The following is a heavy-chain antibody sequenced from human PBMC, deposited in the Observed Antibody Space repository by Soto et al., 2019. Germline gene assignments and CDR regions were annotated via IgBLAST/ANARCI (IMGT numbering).Heavy chain of an antibody. V-gene: IGHV3-23*01. CDR1: GFTFSSYA. D-gene: IGHD1-26*01. Sequence: PGGSLRLSCAASGFTFSSYAMSWVRQAPGKGLEWVSGISGSGDSTYYADSVKGRFTISRDNSKNTLYLQMSSLRADDTAVYYCAKMGVGIRLNYFGYWGRVALVTVSS. J-gene: IGHJ4*02. CDR2: ISGSGDST. CDR3: AKMGVGIRLNYFGY.